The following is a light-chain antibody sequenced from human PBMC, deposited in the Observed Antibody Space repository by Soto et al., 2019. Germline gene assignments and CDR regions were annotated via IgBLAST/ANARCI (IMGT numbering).Light chain of an antibody. V-gene: IGKV1-27*01. CDR3: QKYNWPPFT. J-gene: IGKJ3*01. CDR2: ATS. CDR1: QGISNY. Sequence: DIQMTQSPSSLAASVGDRVTISCRASQGISNYLAWYQQKPGKAPKLLIYATSTLQSGVSSRFTGSGSGTAFTLTISSLQPEDVATYYCQKYNWPPFTFGPGTKVDI.